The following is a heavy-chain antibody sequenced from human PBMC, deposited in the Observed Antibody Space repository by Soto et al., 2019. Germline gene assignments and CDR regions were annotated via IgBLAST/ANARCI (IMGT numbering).Heavy chain of an antibody. CDR1: GFTVSSNY. Sequence: GGSLRLSCAASGFTVSSNYMSWVRQAPGKGLEWVSVIYSGGSTYYADSVKGRFTISRDNSKNTLYLQMNSLRAEDTAVYYCARRLQLVRDFYCYYGMDVWGQGNTVTISS. J-gene: IGHJ6*02. D-gene: IGHD6-13*01. CDR3: ARRLQLVRDFYCYYGMDV. CDR2: IYSGGST. V-gene: IGHV3-53*01.